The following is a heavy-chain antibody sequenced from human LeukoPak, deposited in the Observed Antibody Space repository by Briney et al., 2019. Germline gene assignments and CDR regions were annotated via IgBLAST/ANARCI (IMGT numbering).Heavy chain of an antibody. V-gene: IGHV5-51*01. J-gene: IGHJ4*02. D-gene: IGHD4-17*01. CDR3: ARHRGDYRRGFDY. CDR1: GYSFTNYW. CDR2: ITPDGSVT. Sequence: GESLKISCKGSGYSFTNYWIGWVRQMPGKGLEWMGIITPDGSVTRYSPSFQGQATISADKSITTAYLQWSSLKASDTAMYCCARHRGDYRRGFDYWGQGTLVTVSS.